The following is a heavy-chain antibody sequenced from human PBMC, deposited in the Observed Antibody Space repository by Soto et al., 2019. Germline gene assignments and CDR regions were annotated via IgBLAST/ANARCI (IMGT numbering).Heavy chain of an antibody. J-gene: IGHJ3*02. V-gene: IGHV3-23*01. CDR1: GFTFSSYA. D-gene: IGHD2-2*01. CDR2: ISGSGGST. Sequence: LRLSCAASGFTFSSYAMSWVRQAPLKGLGWVSAISGSGGSTYYADSVKGRFTISRDNSKNTLYLQMNSLRAEDTAVYYSANDLVVPAAIHPDDAFDIWPEGTMVTVSS. CDR3: ANDLVVPAAIHPDDAFDI.